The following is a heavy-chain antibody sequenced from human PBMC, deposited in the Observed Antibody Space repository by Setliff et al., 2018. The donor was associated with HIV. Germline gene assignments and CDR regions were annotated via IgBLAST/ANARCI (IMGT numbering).Heavy chain of an antibody. Sequence: SETLSLTCAVYGGSFSGYYWTWIRQPPGRGLEWIGEIIHSGGTNYNRSLKSRVTISVDTSKNQFSLKLNSVTAADTAVYYCAKTIGRYFDIFDNWGQGTLVTVSS. CDR3: AKTIGRYFDIFDN. J-gene: IGHJ4*02. D-gene: IGHD3-9*01. CDR2: IIHSGGT. CDR1: GGSFSGYY. V-gene: IGHV4-34*12.